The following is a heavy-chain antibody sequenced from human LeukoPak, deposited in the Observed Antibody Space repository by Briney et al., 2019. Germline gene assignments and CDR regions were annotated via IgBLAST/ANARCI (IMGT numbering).Heavy chain of an antibody. V-gene: IGHV3-30*02. J-gene: IGHJ4*02. Sequence: GGSLRLSCAASGFTFSSYGMHWVRQAPGKGLEWVAFIRYDGSNKYYADSVKGRFTISRDNSKNTLYLQMSSLRVEDTAVYYCARDYSPPHYFDSSGYFDDWGQGTLVTVSS. CDR1: GFTFSSYG. CDR2: IRYDGSNK. D-gene: IGHD3-22*01. CDR3: ARDYSPPHYFDSSGYFDD.